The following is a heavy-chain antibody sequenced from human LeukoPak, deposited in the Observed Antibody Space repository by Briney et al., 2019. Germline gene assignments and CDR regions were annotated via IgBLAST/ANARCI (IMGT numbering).Heavy chain of an antibody. D-gene: IGHD3-16*02. V-gene: IGHV1-8*03. CDR1: GYTFTGYY. CDR3: ARGLFYDYVWGSYRPNDAFDI. CDR2: MNPNSGNT. Sequence: ASVKVSCKASGYTFTGYYMHWVRQATGQGLEWMGWMNPNSGNTGYAQKFQGRVTITRNTSISTAYMELSSLRSEDTAVYYCARGLFYDYVWGSYRPNDAFDIWGQGTMVTVSS. J-gene: IGHJ3*02.